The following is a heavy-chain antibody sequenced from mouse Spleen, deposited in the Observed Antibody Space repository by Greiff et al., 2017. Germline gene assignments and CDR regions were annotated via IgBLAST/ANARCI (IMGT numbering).Heavy chain of an antibody. CDR2: ISYDGSN. CDR1: GYSITSGYY. V-gene: IGHV3-6*01. Sequence: EVKLQESGPGLVKPSQSLSLTCSVTGYSITSGYYWNWIRQFPGNKLEWMGYISYDGSNNYNPSLKNRISITRDTSKNQFFLKLNSVTTEDTATYYCAREAWLLPFAYWGQGTLVTVSA. CDR3: AREAWLLPFAY. D-gene: IGHD2-3*01. J-gene: IGHJ3*01.